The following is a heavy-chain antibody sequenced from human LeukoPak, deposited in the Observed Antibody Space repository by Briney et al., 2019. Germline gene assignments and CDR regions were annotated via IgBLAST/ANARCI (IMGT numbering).Heavy chain of an antibody. V-gene: IGHV3-11*04. D-gene: IGHD2-2*01. CDR1: GFTFSDYY. J-gene: IGHJ6*03. Sequence: GGSLRLSCAASGFTFSDYYMSWIRQAPGKGLEWVSYISSSGSTIYYADSVKGRFTISRDNAKNSLYLQMNSLRAEDTAVYYCARETCTTCYTYSYYYYMDVWGKGTTVTVPS. CDR2: ISSSGSTI. CDR3: ARETCTTCYTYSYYYYMDV.